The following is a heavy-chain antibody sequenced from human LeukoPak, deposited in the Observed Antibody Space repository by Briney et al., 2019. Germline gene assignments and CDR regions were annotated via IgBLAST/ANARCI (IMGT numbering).Heavy chain of an antibody. Sequence: PGGSLRLSCAASGFTFSSYEMNWVRQAPGKGLEWVSYISSSGSTIYYADSVKGRSTISRDNAKNSLHLQMNSLRAEDTSVYYCARDTNGDGWFDPWGQGTLVTVSS. V-gene: IGHV3-48*03. CDR1: GFTFSSYE. J-gene: IGHJ5*02. D-gene: IGHD4-17*01. CDR2: ISSSGSTI. CDR3: ARDTNGDGWFDP.